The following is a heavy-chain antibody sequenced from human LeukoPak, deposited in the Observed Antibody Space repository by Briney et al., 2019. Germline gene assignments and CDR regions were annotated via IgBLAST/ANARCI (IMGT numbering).Heavy chain of an antibody. J-gene: IGHJ4*02. Sequence: GGSLRLSCAASGFTVSSNYMSWVRQAPGKGLEWVSLIYSRDSTYYADSVKGRFTISRDNSKNTLYLQMNSLRAEDTAVYYCATDHYSYGYFDYWGQGTLVTVSS. CDR1: GFTVSSNY. CDR2: IYSRDST. V-gene: IGHV3-53*01. D-gene: IGHD5-18*01. CDR3: ATDHYSYGYFDY.